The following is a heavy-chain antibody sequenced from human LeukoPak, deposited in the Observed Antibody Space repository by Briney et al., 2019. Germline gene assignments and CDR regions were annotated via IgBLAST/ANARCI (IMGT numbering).Heavy chain of an antibody. CDR3: AKRGRQWLVGSWDDI. Sequence: GGSLRLSCAASGFIFSDYFMDWVRQAPGRGLEWVARSTSKSRGYITVYAPSVEGRFTISRDESTSSLFLQMDSLKTEDTAVYYCAKRGRQWLVGSWDDIWGQGTMVTVSS. D-gene: IGHD6-19*01. CDR1: GFIFSDYF. V-gene: IGHV3-72*01. CDR2: STSKSRGYIT. J-gene: IGHJ3*02.